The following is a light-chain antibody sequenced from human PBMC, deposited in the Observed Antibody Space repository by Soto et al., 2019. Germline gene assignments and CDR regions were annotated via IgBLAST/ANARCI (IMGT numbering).Light chain of an antibody. J-gene: IGLJ1*01. V-gene: IGLV2-14*02. CDR1: SSDVGSYNL. Sequence: QSALTQPASVSGSPGQSITISCTGTSSDVGSYNLVSWYQQYPGKAPKLMTYEVSNRPSGVSTRFSGSKSGNTASLTISGLQAEDEADYYCASYTSSSSYVFGTGTKLTVL. CDR3: ASYTSSSSYV. CDR2: EVS.